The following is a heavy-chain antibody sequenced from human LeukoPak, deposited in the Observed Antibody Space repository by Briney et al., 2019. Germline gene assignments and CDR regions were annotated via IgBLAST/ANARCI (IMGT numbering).Heavy chain of an antibody. D-gene: IGHD1/OR15-1a*01. Sequence: WETLSLTCTVAGVSISDFHWSWLRQSPEKGLEWIGWITNSGDANYNPSLESRLAMSAETTKSQLSLRVTSVTDADTAVYYCARHVEHAAYFHHWGQGILVTVSS. J-gene: IGHJ4*02. CDR3: ARHVEHAAYFHH. CDR1: GVSISDFH. V-gene: IGHV4-59*08. CDR2: ITNSGDA.